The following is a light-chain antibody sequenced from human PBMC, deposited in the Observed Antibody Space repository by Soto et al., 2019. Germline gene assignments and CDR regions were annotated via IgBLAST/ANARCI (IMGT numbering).Light chain of an antibody. V-gene: IGKV1-8*01. CDR2: AAS. Sequence: AIGMTQSPSSVSASTGDRVTITCRASQGISSYLAWYQQKPGKAPKLLVYAASTLQYGVPSRFSGSGSGTDFTLTISCLQSEDFATYFCQQYYTYPQTFGQGTKVDIK. CDR3: QQYYTYPQT. CDR1: QGISSY. J-gene: IGKJ2*01.